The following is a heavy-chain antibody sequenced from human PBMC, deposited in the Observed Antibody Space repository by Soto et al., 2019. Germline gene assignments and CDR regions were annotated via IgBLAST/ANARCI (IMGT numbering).Heavy chain of an antibody. CDR1: GFTFSSYW. J-gene: IGHJ5*02. V-gene: IGHV3-74*01. CDR3: AAALRGYCSGGSCYSWFDP. CDR2: INSDGSST. Sequence: EVQLVESGGGLVQPGGSLRLSCAASGFTFSSYWMHWVRQAPGKGLVWVSRINSDGSSTSYADSVKGRFTISRDNAKNXLXXQMNSRRAEDTAVYYCAAALRGYCSGGSCYSWFDPWGQGTLVTVSS. D-gene: IGHD2-15*01.